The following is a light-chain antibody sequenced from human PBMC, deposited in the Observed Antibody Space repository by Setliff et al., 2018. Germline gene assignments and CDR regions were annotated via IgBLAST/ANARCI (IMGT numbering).Light chain of an antibody. Sequence: QSALTQPASVSGSPGQSITISCTGTSSDVGSYNLVSWYQQHPGKAPKLIIYAVSDRPSGVSHRFSGSKSGNTAYLTISGLRTEDEADYYCNAYSADTTYVFGSGTKVTVL. V-gene: IGLV2-14*02. CDR1: SSDVGSYNL. CDR2: AVS. J-gene: IGLJ1*01. CDR3: NAYSADTTYV.